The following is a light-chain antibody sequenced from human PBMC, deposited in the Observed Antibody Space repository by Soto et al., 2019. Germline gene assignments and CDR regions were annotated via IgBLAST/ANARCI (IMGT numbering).Light chain of an antibody. CDR1: QGVSSN. CDR3: QQYNDWRT. CDR2: SAS. Sequence: IVMTQSPATLSVSPGERATLSCRASQGVSSNLAWYQQKPGKAPRLLIYSASTRATGIPARFSGSGSGTEFTLTISSLQSEDVAVYYCQQYNDWRTFGQGTKVDIK. V-gene: IGKV3-15*01. J-gene: IGKJ1*01.